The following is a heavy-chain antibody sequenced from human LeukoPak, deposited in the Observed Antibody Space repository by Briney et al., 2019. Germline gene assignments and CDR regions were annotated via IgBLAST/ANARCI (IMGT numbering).Heavy chain of an antibody. D-gene: IGHD6-19*01. V-gene: IGHV3-33*01. CDR2: AWFAGRNQ. CDR1: GFTFTIYG. Sequence: QTGGSLRLSCAASGFTFTIYGMHWVRLAPGKGLEWVAVAWFAGRNQHYADSVQGRFSISRDNSKKTLYLQMNSLRPEDTAVYYCARDTSGTPGRAFDIWGRGTMVAVSS. CDR3: ARDTSGTPGRAFDI. J-gene: IGHJ3*02.